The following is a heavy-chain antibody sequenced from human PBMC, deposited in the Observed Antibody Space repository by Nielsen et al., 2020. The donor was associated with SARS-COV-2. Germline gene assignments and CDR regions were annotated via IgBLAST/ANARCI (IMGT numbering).Heavy chain of an antibody. Sequence: GGSLRLSCAAPGFTFSSYAMSWVRQAPGKGLEWVSAISGSGGSTYYADSVKGRFTISRDNSKNTLYLQMNSLRAEDTAVFYCARDASGSGSYWPDFWGQGTLVTVSS. CDR1: GFTFSSYA. J-gene: IGHJ4*02. CDR3: ARDASGSGSYWPDF. D-gene: IGHD3-10*01. CDR2: ISGSGGST. V-gene: IGHV3-23*01.